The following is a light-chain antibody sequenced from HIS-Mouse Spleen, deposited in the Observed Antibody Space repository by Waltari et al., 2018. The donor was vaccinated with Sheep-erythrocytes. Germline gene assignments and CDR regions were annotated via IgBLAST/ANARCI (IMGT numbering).Light chain of an antibody. CDR3: QQYDNLLT. V-gene: IGKV1-33*01. J-gene: IGKJ4*01. Sequence: DIQMTQSPSSLSASVGDRVTITCQASQDISNYLNWYQQKPGKAPKLLIYDASNLETWFPSRFSGSGSGTDFTFTISSLQPEDIATYYCQQYDNLLTFGGGTKVEIK. CDR2: DAS. CDR1: QDISNY.